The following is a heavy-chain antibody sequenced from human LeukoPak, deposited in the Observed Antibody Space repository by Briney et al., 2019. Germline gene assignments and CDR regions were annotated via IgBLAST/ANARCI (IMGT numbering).Heavy chain of an antibody. D-gene: IGHD1-26*01. CDR2: IKQDGSEK. CDR1: GFTFSSYW. V-gene: IGHV3-7*01. CDR3: AREIVGTHKSRFDP. J-gene: IGHJ5*02. Sequence: PGGSLRLSCAASGFTFSSYWMSWVRQAPGKGLEWVANIKQDGSEKYYVDSVKGRFTISRDNAKNSLYLQMNSLRAEDTAVYYCAREIVGTHKSRFDPWGQGTLVTVSS.